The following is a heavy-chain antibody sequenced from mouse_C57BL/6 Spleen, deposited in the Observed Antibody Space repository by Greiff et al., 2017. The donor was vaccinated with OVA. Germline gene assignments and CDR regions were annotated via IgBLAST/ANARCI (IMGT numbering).Heavy chain of an antibody. V-gene: IGHV1-59*01. CDR2: IDPSDSYT. CDR1: GYTFTSYW. Sequence: QVQLQQPGAELVRPGTSVKLSFKASGYTFTSYWMHWVKQRPGQGLEWIGVIDPSDSYTNYNQKFKGKATLTVDTSSSTAYMQLSSLTSEDSAVYYCARGEAYYCKGLDYWGQGTTLTVSS. CDR3: ARGEAYYCKGLDY. D-gene: IGHD2-10*01. J-gene: IGHJ2*01.